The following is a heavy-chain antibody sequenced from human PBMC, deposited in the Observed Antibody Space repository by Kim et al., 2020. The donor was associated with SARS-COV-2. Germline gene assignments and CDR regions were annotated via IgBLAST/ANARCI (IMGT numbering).Heavy chain of an antibody. CDR3: AKAGRGHNGED. J-gene: IGHJ4*02. CDR2: INAAGSDT. V-gene: IGHV3-23*01. CDR1: GFTFSSYA. D-gene: IGHD5-12*01. Sequence: GGSLRLSCAASGFTFSSYAMSWVRQAPGKGLEWVSAINAAGSDTYYADSVKGRFTISRDNSRSTLYLQMNSLRVEDTALYYCAKAGRGHNGEDWGQGTLV.